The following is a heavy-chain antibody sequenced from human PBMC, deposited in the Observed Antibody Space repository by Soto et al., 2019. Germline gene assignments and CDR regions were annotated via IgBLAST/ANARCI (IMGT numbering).Heavy chain of an antibody. Sequence: EVQLVESGGGLVQPGGSLRLSCAASGFTFSSYSMNWVRQAPGKGLEWISYISGSSSTIYYADSVKGRFIISRDNAKNSLYLQMNSLRAEDTALYDCARATGSRPPRFAYWGQGTLVTVSS. CDR3: ARATGSRPPRFAY. V-gene: IGHV3-48*01. CDR1: GFTFSSYS. D-gene: IGHD3-10*01. CDR2: ISGSSSTI. J-gene: IGHJ4*02.